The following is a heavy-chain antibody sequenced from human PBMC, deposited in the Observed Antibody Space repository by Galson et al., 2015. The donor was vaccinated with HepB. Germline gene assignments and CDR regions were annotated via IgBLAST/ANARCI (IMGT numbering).Heavy chain of an antibody. Sequence: QSGAEVKEPGESLKISCKVSGYSFTTYWIAWVRQKPGKGLECMGIIYPGDSDIRYSPSFQGQVTISADKSVDTAYLQWSSLKASDSAMYYCGRSPNGWYLDYWGQGTLVTVSS. CDR3: GRSPNGWYLDY. J-gene: IGHJ4*02. D-gene: IGHD6-19*01. V-gene: IGHV5-51*03. CDR1: GYSFTTYW. CDR2: IYPGDSDI.